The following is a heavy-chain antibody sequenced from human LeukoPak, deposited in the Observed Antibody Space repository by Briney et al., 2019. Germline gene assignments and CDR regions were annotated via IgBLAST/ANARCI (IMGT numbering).Heavy chain of an antibody. D-gene: IGHD3-22*01. J-gene: IGHJ6*03. CDR3: ARGRFDYYDSSGYYRPREYYYYYYYMDV. CDR1: GGSISNYH. CDR2: IYYSGST. Sequence: SPSETLSLTCTVSGGSISNYHWSWIRQSPGKGLEWIGYIYYSGSTNYKPSLKSRVTISVDTSKNQFFLKLSSVTAADTAVYYCARGRFDYYDSSGYYRPREYYYYYYYMDVWGKGTTVTVSS. V-gene: IGHV4-59*01.